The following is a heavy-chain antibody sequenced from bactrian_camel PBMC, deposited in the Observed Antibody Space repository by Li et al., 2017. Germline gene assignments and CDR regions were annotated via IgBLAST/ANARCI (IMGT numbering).Heavy chain of an antibody. CDR1: GHSRGSNC. CDR2: LDADGSA. D-gene: IGHD7*01. CDR3: AVDARRLNRPPRPGLVASEYTH. J-gene: IGHJ4*01. V-gene: IGHV3S55*01. Sequence: HVQLVESGGGSVQTGGSLRLSCVVSGHSRGSNCVGWYCLPPGRAPAEREGVAALDADGSADYAESVTGRFTISKDNAKNTLYLQMTSLKPEDTAMFYCAVDARRLNRPPRPGLVASEYTHWGQGTQVTVS.